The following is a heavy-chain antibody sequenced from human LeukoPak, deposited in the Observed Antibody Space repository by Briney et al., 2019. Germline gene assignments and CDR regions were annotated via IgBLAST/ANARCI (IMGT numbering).Heavy chain of an antibody. CDR3: ASSFDYDVRPGAFYM. V-gene: IGHV3-7*01. CDR1: GFTFSSYC. CDR2: IRQAGSNK. D-gene: IGHD4-17*01. J-gene: IGHJ3*02. Sequence: GGSLRLSCAASGFTFSSYCMSWVRQAPGKGLEWVSNIRQAGSNKYYADSVKGRFTISRDNSKNTLYLQMNSLRAEDTAVYYCASSFDYDVRPGAFYMWGQRTMLT.